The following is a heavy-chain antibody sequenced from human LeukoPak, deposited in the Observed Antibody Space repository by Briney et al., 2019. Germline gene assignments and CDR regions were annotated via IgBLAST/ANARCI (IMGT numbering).Heavy chain of an antibody. CDR3: ARSKDDILTGYYWGAFDI. CDR1: GYTFTSYY. V-gene: IGHV1-46*01. Sequence: EASVKVSCKASGYTFTSYYMHWVRQAPGQGLEWMGIINPSGGSTSYAQKFQGRVTMTRDTSTSTVYMELSSLRSEDTAVYYCARSKDDILTGYYWGAFDIWGQGTMVTVSS. CDR2: INPSGGST. D-gene: IGHD3-9*01. J-gene: IGHJ3*02.